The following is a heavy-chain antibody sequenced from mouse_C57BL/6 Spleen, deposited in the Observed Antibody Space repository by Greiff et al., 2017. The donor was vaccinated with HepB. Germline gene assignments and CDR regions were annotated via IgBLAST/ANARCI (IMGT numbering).Heavy chain of an antibody. V-gene: IGHV1-82*01. D-gene: IGHD1-1*01. CDR3: ARRNYGLGMDY. CDR1: GYAFSSSW. Sequence: VKLMESGPELVKPGASVKISCKASGYAFSSSWMNWVKQRPGKGLEWIGRIYPGDGDTNYNGKFKGKATLTADKSSSTAYMQLSSLTSEDSAVYFCARRNYGLGMDYWGQGTSVTVSS. CDR2: IYPGDGDT. J-gene: IGHJ4*01.